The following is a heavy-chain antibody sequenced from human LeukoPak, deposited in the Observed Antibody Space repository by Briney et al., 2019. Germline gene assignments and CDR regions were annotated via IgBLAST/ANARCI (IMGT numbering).Heavy chain of an antibody. CDR3: AKDGSGSYYNFDS. V-gene: IGHV3-30*18. CDR2: ISHHESDK. J-gene: IGHJ4*02. D-gene: IGHD3-10*01. Sequence: GGSLRLSCAASGFTFSNYGMHWVRQAPGKGLEWVAVISHHESDKYYADSVQGRFTISRDNSKNTLYLQMNSPRAEDTAVYYCAKDGSGSYYNFDSWGQGTLVTVSS. CDR1: GFTFSNYG.